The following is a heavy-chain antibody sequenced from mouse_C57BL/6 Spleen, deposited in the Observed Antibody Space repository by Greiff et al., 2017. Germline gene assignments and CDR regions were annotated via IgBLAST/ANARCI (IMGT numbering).Heavy chain of an antibody. CDR3: ARSDYYGY. V-gene: IGHV1-50*01. J-gene: IGHJ3*01. CDR1: GYTFTSYW. D-gene: IGHD1-1*01. CDR2: IDPSDSYT. Sequence: QVQLQQPGAELVKPGASVKLSCKASGYTFTSYWMQWVKQRPGQGLEWIGEIDPSDSYTNYNQKFKGKATLTVDTSSSTAYMQLSSLTSEDSAVYYCARSDYYGYWGQGTLVTVSA.